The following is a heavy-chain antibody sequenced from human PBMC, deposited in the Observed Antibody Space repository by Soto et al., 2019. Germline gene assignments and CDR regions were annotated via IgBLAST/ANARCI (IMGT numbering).Heavy chain of an antibody. Sequence: PGGSLRLSCAASGFTFSSYAMHWVRQAPGKGLEWVAVISYDGSNKYYADSVKGRFTISRDNSKNTLYLQMNSLRAEDTAVYYCASPNIVVVTADSGYYFDYWGQGTLVTVSS. CDR1: GFTFSSYA. CDR3: ASPNIVVVTADSGYYFDY. J-gene: IGHJ4*02. D-gene: IGHD2-21*02. V-gene: IGHV3-30-3*01. CDR2: ISYDGSNK.